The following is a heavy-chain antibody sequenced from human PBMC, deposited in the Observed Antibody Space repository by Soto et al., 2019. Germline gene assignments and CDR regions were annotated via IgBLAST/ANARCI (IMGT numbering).Heavy chain of an antibody. CDR3: ATTRGIAVGGSFDY. Sequence: ASETLSLTCTVSGGSISSSSYYWGWIRQPPGKGLEWIGTLYSGNTYSNPSLKSRVTISVDRSDNQFSLRLSSVAAADTAIYYCATTRGIAVGGSFDYWGQGTLVTVSS. CDR2: LYSGNT. D-gene: IGHD6-19*01. J-gene: IGHJ4*02. CDR1: GGSISSSSYY. V-gene: IGHV4-39*01.